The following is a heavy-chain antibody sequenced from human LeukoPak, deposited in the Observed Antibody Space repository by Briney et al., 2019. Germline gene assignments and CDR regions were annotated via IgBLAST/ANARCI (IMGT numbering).Heavy chain of an antibody. J-gene: IGHJ3*02. CDR3: ARRYYDYDAFDI. D-gene: IGHD3-3*01. Sequence: ASVTVSCKASGYTFTGYYMHWVRQAPGQGLEWMGWINPNSGGTNYAQKFQGRVTMTRDTSISTAYMELSRLRSDDTAVYYCARRYYDYDAFDIWGQGTMVTVSS. CDR1: GYTFTGYY. V-gene: IGHV1-2*02. CDR2: INPNSGGT.